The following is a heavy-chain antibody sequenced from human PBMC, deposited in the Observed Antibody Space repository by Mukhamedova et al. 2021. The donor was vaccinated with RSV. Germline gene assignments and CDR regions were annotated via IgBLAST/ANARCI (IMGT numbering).Heavy chain of an antibody. J-gene: IGHJ4*02. CDR3: ARDDVIRELGALDY. CDR2: YDGSNK. Sequence: YDGSNKYHADSVKGRFTISRDNSRNTLYLQMNSLRAEDTAVYYCARDDVIRELGALDYWGQGTLVTVSS. D-gene: IGHD1-7*01. V-gene: IGHV3-30-3*01.